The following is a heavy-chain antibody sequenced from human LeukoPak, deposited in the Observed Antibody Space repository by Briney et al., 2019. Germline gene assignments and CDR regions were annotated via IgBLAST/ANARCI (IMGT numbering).Heavy chain of an antibody. Sequence: ASVKVSCKASGYTFTYYYMHWVRQAPGQGLEWMGIINPSGGSTSYAQKFQSRVTMTRDTSTSTVYMELSSLRSEDTAVYYCARKAGGSYRLDYWGQGTLVTVSS. J-gene: IGHJ4*02. D-gene: IGHD1-26*01. V-gene: IGHV1-46*01. CDR3: ARKAGGSYRLDY. CDR2: INPSGGST. CDR1: GYTFTYYY.